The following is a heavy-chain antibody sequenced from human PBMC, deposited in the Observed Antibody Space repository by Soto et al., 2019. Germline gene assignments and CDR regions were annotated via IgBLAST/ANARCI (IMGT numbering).Heavy chain of an antibody. CDR2: IYYDGSNK. D-gene: IGHD1-26*01. CDR1: GFIFSVYV. V-gene: IGHV3-33*02. Sequence: GGSLRLSCAASGFIFSVYVMHWVRQAPGKGLEWVAIIYYDGSNKYYADSAKGRFTISRDNSRNTLFLQMNSLRAEDTAVYYCARDLLEWWELREGLVGNFDYWGQGTLVTVSS. J-gene: IGHJ4*02. CDR3: ARDLLEWWELREGLVGNFDY.